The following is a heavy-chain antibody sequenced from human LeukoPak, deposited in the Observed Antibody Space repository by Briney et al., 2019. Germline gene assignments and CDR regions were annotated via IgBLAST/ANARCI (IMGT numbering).Heavy chain of an antibody. CDR1: GGSFSGYF. Sequence: SETLSLTCAVYGGSFSGYFWSWIRQPPGKGLEWIGEINHSGSTNSNPSLKSRVTISVDTSKNQFSLKLSSLTAADTAVYYCARDVGYGSGWTNPRPGYFDLWGRGTLVTVSS. J-gene: IGHJ2*01. CDR3: ARDVGYGSGWTNPRPGYFDL. CDR2: INHSGST. D-gene: IGHD6-19*01. V-gene: IGHV4-34*01.